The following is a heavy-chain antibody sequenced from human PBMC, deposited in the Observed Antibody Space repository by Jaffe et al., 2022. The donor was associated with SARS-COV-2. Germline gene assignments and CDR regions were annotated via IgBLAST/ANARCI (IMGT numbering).Heavy chain of an antibody. Sequence: EVQLVESGGGLVQPGRSLRLSCAASGFTFDDYAMHWVRQAPGKGLEWVSGISWNSGSIGYADSVKGRFTISRDNAKNSLYLQMNSLRAEDTALYYCAKDTGGSGYRLPFDPWGQGTLVTVSS. CDR2: ISWNSGSI. CDR1: GFTFDDYA. CDR3: AKDTGGSGYRLPFDP. J-gene: IGHJ5*02. V-gene: IGHV3-9*01. D-gene: IGHD3-22*01.